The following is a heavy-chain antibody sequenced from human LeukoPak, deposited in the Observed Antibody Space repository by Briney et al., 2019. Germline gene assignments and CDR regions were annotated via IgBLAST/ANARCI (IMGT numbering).Heavy chain of an antibody. D-gene: IGHD1-1*01. CDR1: GYTFTEYH. CDR2: INPNSGGT. J-gene: IGHJ2*01. CDR3: AREAGVDWNEPEWYFDL. V-gene: IGHV1-2*02. Sequence: GASVKVSCKASGYTFTEYHLHWVRQAPGQGLEWMGWINPNSGGTNYAQKFQGRVTMTRDTSITTAYMELSSLTSDDTAVYYCAREAGVDWNEPEWYFDLWGRGTLVTVSS.